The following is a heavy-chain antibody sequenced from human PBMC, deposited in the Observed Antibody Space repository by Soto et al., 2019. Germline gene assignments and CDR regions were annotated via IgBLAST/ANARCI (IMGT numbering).Heavy chain of an antibody. CDR3: ATWGEYGDYTGYYYYMDV. CDR2: MNPNSGNT. J-gene: IGHJ6*03. V-gene: IGHV1-8*01. CDR1: GYTFTSYD. Sequence: ASVKVSCKASGYTFTSYDINWVLQATGQGLEWMGWMNPNSGNTGYAQKFRGRVTMTRNTSISTAYMELSSLRSEDTAVYYCATWGEYGDYTGYYYYMDVWGKGTTVTVSS. D-gene: IGHD4-17*01.